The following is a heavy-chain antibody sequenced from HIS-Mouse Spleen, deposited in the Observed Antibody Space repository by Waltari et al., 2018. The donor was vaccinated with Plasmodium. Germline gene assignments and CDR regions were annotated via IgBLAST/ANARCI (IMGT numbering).Heavy chain of an antibody. Sequence: QLQLQESGPGLVKPSETLSLTCTVSGGSISSSSYYWGWFPQPPGKGLAWIGSIYYSGSTYYNPSLNGRVTISVDTSKNQFSLKLSSVTAADTAVYYCARDRITGTSYFDYWGQGTLVTVSS. D-gene: IGHD1-7*01. CDR1: GGSISSSSYY. CDR2: IYYSGST. V-gene: IGHV4-39*07. CDR3: ARDRITGTSYFDY. J-gene: IGHJ4*02.